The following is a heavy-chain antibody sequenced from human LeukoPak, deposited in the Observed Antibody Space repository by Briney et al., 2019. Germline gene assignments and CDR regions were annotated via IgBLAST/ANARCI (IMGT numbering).Heavy chain of an antibody. V-gene: IGHV1-18*01. CDR3: ARPDTAMVTTRDYYGMDV. J-gene: IGHJ6*02. Sequence: ASVKVSCKASGYTFTSYGTSWVRQAPGQGLEWMGWISAYNGNTSYAQKLQGRVTMTTDTSTSTVYMELSSLRSEDTAVYYCARPDTAMVTTRDYYGMDVWGQGTTVTVSS. D-gene: IGHD5-18*01. CDR1: GYTFTSYG. CDR2: ISAYNGNT.